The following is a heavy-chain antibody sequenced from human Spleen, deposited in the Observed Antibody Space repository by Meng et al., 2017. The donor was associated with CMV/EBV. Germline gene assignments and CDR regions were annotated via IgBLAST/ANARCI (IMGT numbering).Heavy chain of an antibody. V-gene: IGHV3-7*01. CDR1: GFPFSSYA. Sequence: GGSLRLSCAASGFPFSSYAMSWVRQAPGKGLEWVANIKQDGSEKYYVGSARDRFTISRDNAKDSLYLQMNSLRAEDTSVYYCAQVDGSWGHGTLVTVS. CDR3: AQVDGS. D-gene: IGHD2-15*01. J-gene: IGHJ5*01. CDR2: IKQDGSEK.